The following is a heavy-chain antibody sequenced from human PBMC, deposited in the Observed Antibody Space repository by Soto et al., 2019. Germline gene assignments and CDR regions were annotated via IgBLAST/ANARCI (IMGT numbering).Heavy chain of an antibody. CDR1: GYTFTDYG. Sequence: QVHLVQSGAAVKKPGASVKVSCKASGYTFTDYGITWVRQAPGQGLEWGGWISSYNGNTNYAQKLQGRFTMTTDISTTMTSIELRSLTSADTAVYYCARYSRHEFGRSSSSPSYYFDYWGQGTLVTVSS. J-gene: IGHJ4*02. D-gene: IGHD3-16*01. V-gene: IGHV1-18*01. CDR3: ARYSRHEFGRSSSSPSYYFDY. CDR2: ISSYNGNT.